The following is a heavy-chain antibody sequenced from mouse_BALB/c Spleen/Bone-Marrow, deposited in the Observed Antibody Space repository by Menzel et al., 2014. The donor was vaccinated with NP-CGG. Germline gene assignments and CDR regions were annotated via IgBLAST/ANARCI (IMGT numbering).Heavy chain of an antibody. D-gene: IGHD2-14*01. CDR2: ISGYYGDA. Sequence: VKLMESGAELVRPGVSVKISCKGSGYTFTDYAIHWAKQSHAKSLEWIGLISGYYGDAIYNQKFKGKATMTVDKSSSTAYMDLARLTSEDSAIYYCARSGKVRNAMDYWGQGTSVTVSS. J-gene: IGHJ4*01. V-gene: IGHV1S137*01. CDR3: ARSGKVRNAMDY. CDR1: GYTFTDYA.